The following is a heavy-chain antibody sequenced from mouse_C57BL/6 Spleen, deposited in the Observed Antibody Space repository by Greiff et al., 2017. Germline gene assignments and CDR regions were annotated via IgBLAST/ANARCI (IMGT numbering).Heavy chain of an antibody. V-gene: IGHV14-4*01. Sequence: VQLLQSGAELVRPGASVKLSCTASGFNIKDDYMHWVKQRPEQGLEWIGWIDPENGDTEYASKFQGKATIPADTSSNTAYLQLSSLTSEDTAVYYCTTSAAYYSNFWYFDVWGTGTTVTVSS. CDR2: IDPENGDT. CDR1: GFNIKDDY. D-gene: IGHD2-5*01. CDR3: TTSAAYYSNFWYFDV. J-gene: IGHJ1*03.